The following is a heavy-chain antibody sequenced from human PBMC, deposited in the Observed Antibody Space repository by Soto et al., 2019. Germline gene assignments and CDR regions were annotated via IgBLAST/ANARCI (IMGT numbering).Heavy chain of an antibody. CDR1: GFTFSSYA. J-gene: IGHJ4*02. D-gene: IGHD3-16*02. V-gene: IGHV3-30*18. CDR3: AKALGELSPESFDY. CDR2: MSYDGNNQ. Sequence: QVQPVESGGGVVQPGRSLRLSCAASGFTFSSYAMHWVRQAPGKGLEWVAIMSYDGNNQYYADSVKGRFTISRDNFKNTLYLQMNSLRAEDTAVYYCAKALGELSPESFDYWGQGILVTVSS.